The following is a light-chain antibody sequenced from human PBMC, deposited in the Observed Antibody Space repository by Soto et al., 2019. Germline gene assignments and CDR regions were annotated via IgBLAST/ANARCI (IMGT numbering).Light chain of an antibody. V-gene: IGKV3-15*01. CDR3: QHYVTWPLT. CDR2: GAT. Sequence: EIVMTQSPATLSASPGERATLSCRASQDVGSKLAWYQQKPGQAPRLLIYGATTRATGIPARFSGSRSGAEFTLTISSLQSEDFAVYYCQHYVTWPLTFGGGTKVDIK. CDR1: QDVGSK. J-gene: IGKJ4*01.